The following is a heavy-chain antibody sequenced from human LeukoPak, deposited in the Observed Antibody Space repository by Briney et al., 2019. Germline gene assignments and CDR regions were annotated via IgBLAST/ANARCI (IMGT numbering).Heavy chain of an antibody. CDR3: ARGTPYDYVWGSYRFSSGFDY. J-gene: IGHJ4*02. CDR1: GGSISSYY. V-gene: IGHV4-59*01. D-gene: IGHD3-16*02. CDR2: IYYSGST. Sequence: SETLSLTCSVSGGSISSYYWSWIRQPPGKGLEWIGYIYYSGSTNYNPSLKSRVTISVDTSKNQFSLKLSSVTAADTAVYYCARGTPYDYVWGSYRFSSGFDYWGQGTLVTVSS.